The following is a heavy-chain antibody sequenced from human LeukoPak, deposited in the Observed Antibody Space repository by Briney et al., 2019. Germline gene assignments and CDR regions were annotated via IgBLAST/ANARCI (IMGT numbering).Heavy chain of an antibody. CDR2: IWYDGSNK. J-gene: IGHJ3*02. CDR3: ARDRIGGHSSSHAFDI. CDR1: GFTFSSYG. D-gene: IGHD6-6*01. Sequence: GGSLRLSCAASGFTFSSYGMHWVRQAPGKGLEWVVVIWYDGSNKYYADSVKGRFTISRDNSKNTLYLQMNSLRAEDTAVYYCARDRIGGHSSSHAFDIWGQGTMVTVSS. V-gene: IGHV3-33*01.